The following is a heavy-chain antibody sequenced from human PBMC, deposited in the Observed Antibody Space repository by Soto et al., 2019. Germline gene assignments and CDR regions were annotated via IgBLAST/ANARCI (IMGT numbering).Heavy chain of an antibody. CDR1: GGSIRSGGYY. Sequence: QVQLQESGPGLVKPSQTLSLTCTVSGGSIRSGGYYWSWIRQHPGKGLEWIGYIYYSGSTYYNPSLKSRVTISVDTSKNQFSLKLSSVTAADTAVYYCAREVYYGSGSYSFDYWGQGTLVTVSS. D-gene: IGHD3-10*01. CDR3: AREVYYGSGSYSFDY. CDR2: IYYSGST. J-gene: IGHJ4*02. V-gene: IGHV4-31*03.